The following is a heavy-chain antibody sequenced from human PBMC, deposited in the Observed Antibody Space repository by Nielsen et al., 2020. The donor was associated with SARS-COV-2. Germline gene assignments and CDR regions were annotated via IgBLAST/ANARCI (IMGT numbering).Heavy chain of an antibody. Sequence: SETLSLTCAVYGGSFSGYYWSWIRQPPGKGLEWIGEINHSGSTYYNPSLKSRVTISVDTSKNQFSLKLSSVTAADTAVYYCARETYYYDSSGYYYFDYWGQGTLVTVSS. D-gene: IGHD3-22*01. V-gene: IGHV4-34*01. CDR1: GGSFSGYY. CDR3: ARETYYYDSSGYYYFDY. J-gene: IGHJ4*02. CDR2: INHSGST.